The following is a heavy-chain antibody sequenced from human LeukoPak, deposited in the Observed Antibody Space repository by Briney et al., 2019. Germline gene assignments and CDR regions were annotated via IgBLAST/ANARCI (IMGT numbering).Heavy chain of an antibody. V-gene: IGHV4-39*01. CDR3: ASYVWGSYFGPKRFDY. D-gene: IGHD3-16*01. CDR2: IYYSGST. CDR1: GGSISSSSYY. J-gene: IGHJ4*02. Sequence: SETLSLTCTVSGGSISSSSYYWGWIRQPPGKGLEWIGSIYYSGSTYYNPSLKRRVTISVDTSKNQSSLKLSSVTAADTAVYYCASYVWGSYFGPKRFDYWGQGTLVTVSS.